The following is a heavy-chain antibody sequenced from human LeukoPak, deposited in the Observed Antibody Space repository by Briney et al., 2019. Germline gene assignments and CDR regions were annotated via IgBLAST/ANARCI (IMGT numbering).Heavy chain of an antibody. V-gene: IGHV4-39*01. D-gene: IGHD4-17*01. CDR1: GGSIRSSHYY. Sequence: PSETLSLTCSVSGGSIRSSHYYWGWIRQPPGQGLEWIASVYYSGSTYYTPSLRSRVTISIDTSKIQFSLKLTSVTAADTAVFYCARQGGDNGYYYFDFWGQGTLVTVSS. CDR3: ARQGGDNGYYYFDF. CDR2: VYYSGST. J-gene: IGHJ4*02.